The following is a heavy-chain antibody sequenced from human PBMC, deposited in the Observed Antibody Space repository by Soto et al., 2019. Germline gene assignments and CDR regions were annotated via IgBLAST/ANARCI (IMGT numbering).Heavy chain of an antibody. CDR3: AAISYDFWSGPSNWFDP. CDR1: GFTFTSSA. J-gene: IGHJ5*02. Sequence: SVKVSCKASGFTFTSSAMQWVRQARGQRLEWIGWIVVGSGNTNYAQKFQERVTITRDMSTSTAYMELSSLRSEDTAVYYCAAISYDFWSGPSNWFDPWGQGTLVTVSS. D-gene: IGHD3-3*01. V-gene: IGHV1-58*02. CDR2: IVVGSGNT.